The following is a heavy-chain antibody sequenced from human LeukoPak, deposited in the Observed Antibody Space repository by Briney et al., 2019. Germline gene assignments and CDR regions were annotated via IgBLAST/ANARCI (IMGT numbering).Heavy chain of an antibody. CDR2: INHSGST. CDR3: ARVPQTNYDFWSGYFNYYYYMDV. D-gene: IGHD3-3*01. Sequence: PSETLSLTCAVYGGSFSGYYWSWIRQPPGKGLEWIGEINHSGSTNYNPSLKSRVTISVDTSKNQFSLKLSSVTAADTAVYYCARVPQTNYDFWSGYFNYYYYMDVWGKGTTVTVSS. V-gene: IGHV4-34*01. CDR1: GGSFSGYY. J-gene: IGHJ6*03.